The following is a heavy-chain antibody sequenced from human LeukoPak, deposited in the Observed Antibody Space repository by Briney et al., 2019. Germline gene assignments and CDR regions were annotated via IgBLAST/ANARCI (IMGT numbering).Heavy chain of an antibody. V-gene: IGHV3-23*01. CDR3: AKGSGSYLTPWDY. Sequence: GGSLRLSCAASGFTFSSYAMSWVRQAPGKGLEWVSAISGSGGSTYYADSVKGRFTISRDNSKNTLYLQMNSLRAEDTAVYYCAKGSGSYLTPWDYWGQRTLVTVSS. D-gene: IGHD1-26*01. CDR1: GFTFSSYA. J-gene: IGHJ4*02. CDR2: ISGSGGST.